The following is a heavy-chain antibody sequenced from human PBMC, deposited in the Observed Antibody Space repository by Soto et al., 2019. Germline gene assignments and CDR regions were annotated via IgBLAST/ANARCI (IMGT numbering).Heavy chain of an antibody. CDR1: GFTFSSYA. CDR2: ISGSGGST. V-gene: IGHV3-23*01. D-gene: IGHD3-22*01. J-gene: IGHJ4*02. Sequence: GGSLRLSCAASGFTFSSYAMSWVRQAPGKGLEWVSAISGSGGSTYYADSVKGRFTISRDNSKNTLYLQMNSLRAEDTAVYYCAKSPGGHDSSGYRPVFDYWGQGTLVTVSS. CDR3: AKSPGGHDSSGYRPVFDY.